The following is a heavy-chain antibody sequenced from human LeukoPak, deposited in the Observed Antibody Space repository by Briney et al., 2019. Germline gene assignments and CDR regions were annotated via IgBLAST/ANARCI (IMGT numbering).Heavy chain of an antibody. Sequence: GGSLRLSCTASGFTFSNFWMGWVRQAPGKGREWVANIKQDETEKFYLGSVKGRFTISRDNAKNSLYLQMNSLGAEDTAVYYCASDYGLPYYWGQGTLVTVSS. CDR1: GFTFSNFW. J-gene: IGHJ4*02. CDR2: IKQDETEK. D-gene: IGHD4-17*01. V-gene: IGHV3-7*01. CDR3: ASDYGLPYY.